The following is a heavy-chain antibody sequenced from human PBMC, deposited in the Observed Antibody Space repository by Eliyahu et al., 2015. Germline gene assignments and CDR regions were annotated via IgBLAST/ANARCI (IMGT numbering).Heavy chain of an antibody. J-gene: IGHJ3*02. CDR3: AKGSYGDLDDAFDI. CDR2: ISWNSGSI. Sequence: RLSCAASGFTFDDYAMHWVRQAPGKGLEWVSGISWNSGSIGYADSVKGRFTISRDNAKNSLYLQMNSLRAEDTALYYCAKGSYGDLDDAFDIWGQGTMVTVSS. D-gene: IGHD4-17*01. CDR1: GFTFDDYA. V-gene: IGHV3-9*01.